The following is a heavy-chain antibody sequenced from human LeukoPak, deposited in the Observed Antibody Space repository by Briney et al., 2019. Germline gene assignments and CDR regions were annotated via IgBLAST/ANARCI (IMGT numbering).Heavy chain of an antibody. CDR2: VSNNGGNT. Sequence: GGSLRLFCSASGFTFSSYAMHWVRQAPGKGLEYVSGVSNNGGNTYSADSVKGRFTISRDNSNNTLYLQMNTLRAEDTAVYYCARAMPYYDSSGLSIGAFDIWGQGTMLSVSS. V-gene: IGHV3-64*04. CDR1: GFTFSSYA. CDR3: ARAMPYYDSSGLSIGAFDI. D-gene: IGHD3-22*01. J-gene: IGHJ3*02.